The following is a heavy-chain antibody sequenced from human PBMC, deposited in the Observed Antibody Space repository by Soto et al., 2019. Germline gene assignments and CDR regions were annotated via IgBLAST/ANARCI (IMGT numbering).Heavy chain of an antibody. V-gene: IGHV4-39*01. CDR3: ARSVVPAAIHLFDY. D-gene: IGHD2-2*01. Sequence: SETLSLTCTVSGGSISGYYWGWIRQPPGKGLEWIGSIYYSGSTYYNPSLKSRVTISVDTSKNQFSLKLSSVTAADTAVYYCARSVVPAAIHLFDYWGQGTLVTVSS. J-gene: IGHJ4*02. CDR1: GGSISGYY. CDR2: IYYSGST.